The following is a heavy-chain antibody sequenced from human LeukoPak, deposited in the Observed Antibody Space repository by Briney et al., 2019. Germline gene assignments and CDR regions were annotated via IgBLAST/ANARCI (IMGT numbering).Heavy chain of an antibody. Sequence: TETLSLTCTVSGGSISTYYWSWIRQPPGKGLEWIGYIHYSGDTNYNPSLKSRVSTSVDTSKNQLSLKLTSVIAADMAVYYCARGGCSSTSCYAWGLVYYFDYWGQGTLVTVSS. CDR2: IHYSGDT. V-gene: IGHV4-59*01. CDR1: GGSISTYY. D-gene: IGHD2-2*01. CDR3: ARGGCSSTSCYAWGLVYYFDY. J-gene: IGHJ4*02.